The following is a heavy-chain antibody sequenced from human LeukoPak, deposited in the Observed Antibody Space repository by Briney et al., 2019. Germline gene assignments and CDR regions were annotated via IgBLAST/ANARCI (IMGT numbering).Heavy chain of an antibody. D-gene: IGHD2-2*02. CDR1: GFTFSSYA. V-gene: IGHV3-30-3*01. J-gene: IGHJ3*02. Sequence: PGRSLRLSCAASGFTFSSYAMHWVRQAPGKGLEWVAVISYDGSNKYYADSVKGRITISRDNSKNTLYLQMNSLRAEDTAVYYCARAHTRSRAAFDIWGQGTMVTVSS. CDR3: ARAHTRSRAAFDI. CDR2: ISYDGSNK.